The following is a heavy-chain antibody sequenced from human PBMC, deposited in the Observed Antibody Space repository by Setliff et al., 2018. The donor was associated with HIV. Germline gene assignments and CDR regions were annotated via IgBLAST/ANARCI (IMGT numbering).Heavy chain of an antibody. V-gene: IGHV3-48*03. CDR3: ARANTARYCSSLTCYRYFFDY. J-gene: IGHJ4*02. CDR1: GFTFSTYD. CDR2: VSSSGGTF. D-gene: IGHD2-2*01. Sequence: LSLTCTISGFTFSTYDTVWVRQAPGKGLEWISFVSSSGGTFYYADSVKGRFTISRDNAKNSLYLQMNSLRAEETAVYYCARANTARYCSSLTCYRYFFDYWGQGTLVTVSS.